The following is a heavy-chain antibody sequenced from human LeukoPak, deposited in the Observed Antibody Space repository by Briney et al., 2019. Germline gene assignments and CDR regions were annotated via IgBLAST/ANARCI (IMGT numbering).Heavy chain of an antibody. CDR2: INHSGST. V-gene: IGHV4-34*01. Sequence: PSETLSLTCAVYGGSFSGYYWSWIRQPPGKGLEWIGAINHSGSTNYNPSLKSRVTISVDTSKNQFSLKLSSVTAADTAVYYCARGPPYYYDILTGYYLADYWGQGTLVTVSS. CDR1: GGSFSGYY. D-gene: IGHD3-9*01. CDR3: ARGPPYYYDILTGYYLADY. J-gene: IGHJ4*02.